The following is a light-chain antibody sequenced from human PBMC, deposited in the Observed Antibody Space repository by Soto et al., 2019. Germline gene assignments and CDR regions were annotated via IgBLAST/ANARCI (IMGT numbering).Light chain of an antibody. V-gene: IGLV2-14*01. Sequence: QSALTQPASVSGSPGQSITISCTGASSDVGDYNYVSWYQHHPGKAPKLLIYEVNNRPSGVSDRFSGSKSGNVASLTISWLQAEDEADYYCSSYTSNSTYVFGTGTKV. CDR1: SSDVGDYNY. CDR2: EVN. J-gene: IGLJ1*01. CDR3: SSYTSNSTYV.